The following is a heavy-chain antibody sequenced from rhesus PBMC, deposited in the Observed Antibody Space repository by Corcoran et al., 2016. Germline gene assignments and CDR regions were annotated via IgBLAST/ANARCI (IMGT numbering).Heavy chain of an antibody. J-gene: IGHJ4*01. D-gene: IGHD2-15*01. Sequence: QVQLQESGPAVVKPSETLSLTCAVSGGSIRSYYWWSWLRQSPGKGLEWIGGIYGIGGTTEYNPFLKSRVSIAMDTSKSQLSLKVTSVTAADTAVYYCASTDCSNSDCSSGDYWGQGVLVTVSS. CDR3: ASTDCSNSDCSSGDY. V-gene: IGHV4-93*02. CDR2: IYGIGGTT. CDR1: GGSIRSYYW.